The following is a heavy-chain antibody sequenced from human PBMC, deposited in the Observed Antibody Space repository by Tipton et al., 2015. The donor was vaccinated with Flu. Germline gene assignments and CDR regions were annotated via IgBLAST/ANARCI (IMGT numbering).Heavy chain of an antibody. CDR2: ISSSGSTI. V-gene: IGHV3-48*03. Sequence: SLRLSCAASGFTFTSYEMNWVRQAPGKGLEWVSYISSSGSTIYYADSVKGRFTISRDNAKNSLYLQMNSLRAEDTAVYYCARERDSGKNYGSYYYYGMDVWGQGTTVTVSS. CDR1: GFTFTSYE. J-gene: IGHJ6*02. CDR3: ARERDSGKNYGSYYYYGMDV. D-gene: IGHD3-10*01.